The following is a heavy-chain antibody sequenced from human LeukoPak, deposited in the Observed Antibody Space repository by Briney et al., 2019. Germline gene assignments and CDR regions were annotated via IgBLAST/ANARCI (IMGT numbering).Heavy chain of an antibody. D-gene: IGHD5-18*01. CDR2: IKEDGSEK. CDR1: GFTFSTYW. CDR3: ARAQLTSMVADY. Sequence: PGGSLRLSCAASGFTFSTYWMSWVRQAPGKGLEWVANIKEDGSEKYYADSVKGRFTISRDNAKNSLYLQMNSLRAEDTAVYYCARAQLTSMVADYWGQGTLITVSS. J-gene: IGHJ4*02. V-gene: IGHV3-7*01.